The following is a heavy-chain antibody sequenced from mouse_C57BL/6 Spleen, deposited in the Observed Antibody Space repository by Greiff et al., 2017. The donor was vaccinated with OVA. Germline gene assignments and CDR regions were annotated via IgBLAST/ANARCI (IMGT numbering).Heavy chain of an antibody. J-gene: IGHJ2*01. D-gene: IGHD1-1*01. CDR1: GYTFTSYW. CDR3: ARDGYYGSSNYFDY. CDR2: IDPSDSET. Sequence: QVQLKQPGAELVRPGSSVKLSCKASGYTFTSYWMHWVKQRPIQGLEWIGNIDPSDSETHYNQKFKDKATLTVDKSSSTAYMQLSSLTSEDSAVYYCARDGYYGSSNYFDYWGQGTTLTVSS. V-gene: IGHV1-52*01.